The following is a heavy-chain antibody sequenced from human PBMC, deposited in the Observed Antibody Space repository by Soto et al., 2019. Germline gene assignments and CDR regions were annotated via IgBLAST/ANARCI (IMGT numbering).Heavy chain of an antibody. V-gene: IGHV4-39*01. J-gene: IGHJ4*02. Sequence: QLQLQESGPGLVKPSETLSLTCTVSGGSISSSGYYWGWIRQPPGKGLEWIGTIYYSGSTYYNPSLTSRVTISGDTSKNQVSLKLSSVTAADTAVYYCARRGSSGWDVEYYWGQGTLVTVSS. CDR2: IYYSGST. CDR1: GGSISSSGYY. CDR3: ARRGSSGWDVEYY. D-gene: IGHD6-19*01.